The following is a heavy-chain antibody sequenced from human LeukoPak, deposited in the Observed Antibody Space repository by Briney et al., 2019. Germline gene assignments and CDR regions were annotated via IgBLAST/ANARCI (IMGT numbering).Heavy chain of an antibody. CDR3: ARDEGAGYCSSTSCYSVGMDV. D-gene: IGHD2-2*01. Sequence: GSLRLSCAASGFTFSSYSMNWVRQAPGKGLEWVSSISSSSSYIYYADSVKGRFTISRDNAKNSLYLQMNSLRAEDTAVYYCARDEGAGYCSSTSCYSVGMDVWGQGTTVTVSS. V-gene: IGHV3-21*01. CDR1: GFTFSSYS. J-gene: IGHJ6*02. CDR2: ISSSSSYI.